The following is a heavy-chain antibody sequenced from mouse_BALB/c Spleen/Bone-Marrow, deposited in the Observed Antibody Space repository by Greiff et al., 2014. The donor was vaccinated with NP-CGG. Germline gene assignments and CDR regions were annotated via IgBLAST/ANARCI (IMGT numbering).Heavy chain of an antibody. CDR1: GYSFTGYY. CDR2: INPYNGAT. V-gene: IGHV1-26*01. CDR3: ARGTYYGGYFDY. Sequence: EVQLQQSGPELVKPGASVKISCKASGYSFTGYYMHWVKRSHVKSLEWIGRINPYNGATSYNQNFKDKASLTVDESSSTAYMELHSLTSEDSAVYYCARGTYYGGYFDYWGQGTTLTVSS. J-gene: IGHJ2*01. D-gene: IGHD1-1*01.